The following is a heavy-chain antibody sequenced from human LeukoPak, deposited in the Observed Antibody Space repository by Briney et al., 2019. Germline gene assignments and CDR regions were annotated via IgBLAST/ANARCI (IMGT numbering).Heavy chain of an antibody. Sequence: GGSLRLSCAASGFTFNNYGMHWVRQAPGKGLEWVAIMWADGYTYHYADSVRGRFTVSGDNSKNTVYLQMNSLEAEDTAVYYCAKKGGTGWSENWFDPWGQGTLVTVSS. CDR2: MWADGYTY. CDR1: GFTFNNYG. D-gene: IGHD6-19*01. V-gene: IGHV3-33*06. J-gene: IGHJ5*02. CDR3: AKKGGTGWSENWFDP.